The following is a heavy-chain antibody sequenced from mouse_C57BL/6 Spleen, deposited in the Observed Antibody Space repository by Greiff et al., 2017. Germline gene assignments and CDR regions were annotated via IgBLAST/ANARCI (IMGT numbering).Heavy chain of an antibody. D-gene: IGHD1-1*01. CDR2: ISYSGST. CDR3: ARDGYYGSSSFAY. V-gene: IGHV3-1*01. Sequence: EVKLEESGPGMVKPSQSLSLTCTVTGYSITSGYDWHWIRHFPGNKLEWMGYISYSGSTNYNPSLKSRISITHDTSKNHFFLKLNSVTTEDTATYYCARDGYYGSSSFAYWGQGTLVTVSA. J-gene: IGHJ3*01. CDR1: GYSITSGYD.